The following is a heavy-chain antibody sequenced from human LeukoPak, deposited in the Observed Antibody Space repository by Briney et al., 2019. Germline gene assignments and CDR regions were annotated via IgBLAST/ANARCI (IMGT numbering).Heavy chain of an antibody. J-gene: IGHJ4*02. V-gene: IGHV4-61*02. CDR1: GGSVSSGSYY. Sequence: SQTLSLTCTVSGGSVSSGSYYWSWIRQPAGKGLEWIGRLYSSGSTSYNPSLKSRVTMSLDTSKNQFSLKLSSVTAADAAVYYCAAGMTTVIKTFDSWGQGTLVTVSS. CDR2: LYSSGST. D-gene: IGHD4-17*01. CDR3: AAGMTTVIKTFDS.